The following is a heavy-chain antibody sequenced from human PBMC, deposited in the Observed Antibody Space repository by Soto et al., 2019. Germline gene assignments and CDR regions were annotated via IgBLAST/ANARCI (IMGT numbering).Heavy chain of an antibody. CDR3: ARGGNIVLVPAAGHYFHYYGMDV. J-gene: IGHJ6*02. D-gene: IGHD2-2*01. Sequence: ASVKVSCKAPGYTFSSFDISWVRQAPGQGLEWMGWISAFNGNTKYAQKLQGRVTMTTDTSTSTAYMELGSLRSDDTAVYYCARGGNIVLVPAAGHYFHYYGMDVWGQGTTVTVS. CDR2: ISAFNGNT. CDR1: GYTFSSFD. V-gene: IGHV1-18*01.